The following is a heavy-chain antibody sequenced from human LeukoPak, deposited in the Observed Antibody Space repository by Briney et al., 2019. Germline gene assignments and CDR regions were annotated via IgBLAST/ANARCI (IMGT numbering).Heavy chain of an antibody. CDR1: GFTFSSYA. J-gene: IGHJ4*02. Sequence: GGSLRLSCSASGFTFSSYAMHWVRQAPGKGLEYVSDISSNGGSTYYADSVKGRFTISRDNSKNTLYLQMSSLRAEDTAVYYCVKEAYSGSYSLDYWGQGTLVTVPS. CDR3: VKEAYSGSYSLDY. CDR2: ISSNGGST. V-gene: IGHV3-64D*09. D-gene: IGHD1-26*01.